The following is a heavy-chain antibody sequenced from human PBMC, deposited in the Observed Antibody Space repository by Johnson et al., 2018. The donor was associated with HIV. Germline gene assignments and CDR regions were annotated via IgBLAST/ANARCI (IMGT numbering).Heavy chain of an antibody. J-gene: IGHJ3*02. D-gene: IGHD3-10*01. Sequence: QMQLVESGGGVVRPGRSLRLSCTASGFTFSNYPMHWVRQAPGKGLEWVAVISYDGSNKYYADSVKGRFTISRDNSKNTLYLQMNSLRAEDTAVYYCARDRVWFGELYAFDIWGQGTMVTVSS. CDR3: ARDRVWFGELYAFDI. CDR1: GFTFSNYP. V-gene: IGHV3-30*04. CDR2: ISYDGSNK.